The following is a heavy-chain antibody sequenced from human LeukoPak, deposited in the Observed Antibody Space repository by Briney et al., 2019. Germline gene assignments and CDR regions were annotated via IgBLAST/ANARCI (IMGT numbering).Heavy chain of an antibody. J-gene: IGHJ4*02. V-gene: IGHV1-69*13. CDR3: ARRYCSSTSCSYYFDY. Sequence: ASVKVSCKASGGTFSSHAISWVRQAPGQGLEWMGGIIPIFGTANYAQKFQGRVTITADESTSTAYMELSSLRSEDTAVYYCARRYCSSTSCSYYFDYWGQGTLVTVSS. CDR2: IIPIFGTA. CDR1: GGTFSSHA. D-gene: IGHD2-2*01.